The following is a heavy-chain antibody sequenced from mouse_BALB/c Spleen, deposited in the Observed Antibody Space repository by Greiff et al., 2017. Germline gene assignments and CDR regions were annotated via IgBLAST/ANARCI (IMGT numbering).Heavy chain of an antibody. J-gene: IGHJ1*01. V-gene: IGHV1-39*01. CDR3: ARTYYYGSSDGYFDV. CDR2: INPYYGST. CDR1: GYSFTDYI. Sequence: EVQLQQTGPELVKPGASVKISCKASGYSFTDYIMLWVKQSHGKSLEWIGNINPYYGSTSYNLKFKGQATLTVDKSSSTAYMQLNSLTSEDSAVYYCARTYYYGSSDGYFDVWGAGTTVTVSS. D-gene: IGHD1-1*01.